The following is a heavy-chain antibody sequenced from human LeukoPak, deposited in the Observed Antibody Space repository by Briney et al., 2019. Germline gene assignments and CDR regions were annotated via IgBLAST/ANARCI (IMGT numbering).Heavy chain of an antibody. Sequence: SETLSLTCTVSGGSISSYYWSWIRQPPGKGLEWIGYIYYSGSTNYNPSLKSRVTISVDTSKNQFSLKLSSVTAADTAVYYCARNEYSSSESALDIWGQGTMVTVSS. V-gene: IGHV4-59*08. CDR1: GGSISSYY. CDR2: IYYSGST. J-gene: IGHJ3*02. D-gene: IGHD6-6*01. CDR3: ARNEYSSSESALDI.